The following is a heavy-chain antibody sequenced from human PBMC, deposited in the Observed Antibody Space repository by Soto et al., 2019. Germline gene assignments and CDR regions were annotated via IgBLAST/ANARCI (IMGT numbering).Heavy chain of an antibody. Sequence: QVQLQESGPGLVKPSETLSLTCSVSGGSINSHFWSWIRQPAGKTLEWIGHVYASGSTRFNPSLKSRVTMSVDTSKNLFSLKLRSVTAADTAVYYCAGDHLAVQRWNGLDVWGQGTTVIVSS. CDR1: GGSINSHF. CDR2: VYASGST. D-gene: IGHD1-1*01. V-gene: IGHV4-4*07. CDR3: AGDHLAVQRWNGLDV. J-gene: IGHJ6*02.